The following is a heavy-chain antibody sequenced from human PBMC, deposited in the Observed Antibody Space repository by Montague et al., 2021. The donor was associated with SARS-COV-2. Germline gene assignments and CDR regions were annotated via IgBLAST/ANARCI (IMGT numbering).Heavy chain of an antibody. D-gene: IGHD3-3*01. J-gene: IGHJ3*02. CDR1: GGSISSSDYY. CDR3: ARTNYDFWRGHQRGGAFDI. CDR2: LFYSVNT. Sequence: SETLSLTCTVSGGSISSSDYYWGWIRQPPGKGLEWIGSLFYSVNTYYXPSLKSRVTISVDTSKNQFSLKLSSVTAADTAVYYCARTNYDFWRGHQRGGAFDIWGQGTMVTASS. V-gene: IGHV4-39*01.